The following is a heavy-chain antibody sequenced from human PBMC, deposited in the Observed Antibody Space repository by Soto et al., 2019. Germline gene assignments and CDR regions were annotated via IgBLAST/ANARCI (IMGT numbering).Heavy chain of an antibody. D-gene: IGHD3-3*01. CDR3: ARGLVDFWSGYYTFDY. J-gene: IGHJ4*02. Sequence: QVPLVQSGAEVKKPGASVKVSCKASGYTFTSYDINWVRQATGQGLEWMGWMNPNSGNTGYAQKFQGRVTMTRNTSISTAYMELSSLRSEDTAVYYCARGLVDFWSGYYTFDYWGQGTLVTVSS. CDR2: MNPNSGNT. V-gene: IGHV1-8*01. CDR1: GYTFTSYD.